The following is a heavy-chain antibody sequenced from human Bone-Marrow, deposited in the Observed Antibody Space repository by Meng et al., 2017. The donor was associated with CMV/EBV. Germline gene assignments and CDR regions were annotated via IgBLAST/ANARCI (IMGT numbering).Heavy chain of an antibody. D-gene: IGHD2-2*01. CDR2: ISAYNGNT. Sequence: ASVKVSYKASGYSFSSYGISWVRQAPGQGLEWMGWISAYNGNTNYAQKLQGRVTMTTDTSTSTAYMELRSLRSDDTAVYYCASSRYCSSTSCYPGYVDLWGRGTLVTVSS. V-gene: IGHV1-18*01. CDR1: GYSFSSYG. CDR3: ASSRYCSSTSCYPGYVDL. J-gene: IGHJ2*01.